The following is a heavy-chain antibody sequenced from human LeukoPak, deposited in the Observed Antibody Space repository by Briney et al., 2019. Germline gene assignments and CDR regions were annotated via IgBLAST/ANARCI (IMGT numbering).Heavy chain of an antibody. Sequence: GGSLRLSCTASGFIFSVYQMNWVRQAPGKALEWISHISTSGTQIYYADSVKGRFTISRDNAGNSLYLQLGSLRDEDTAVYYCSRRFDCWGQGTLVTVSS. CDR2: ISTSGTQI. CDR3: SRRFDC. J-gene: IGHJ4*02. V-gene: IGHV3-48*03. CDR1: GFIFSVYQ.